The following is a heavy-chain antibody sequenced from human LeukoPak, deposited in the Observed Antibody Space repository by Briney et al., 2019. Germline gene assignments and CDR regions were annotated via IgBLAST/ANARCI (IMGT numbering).Heavy chain of an antibody. D-gene: IGHD4-17*01. V-gene: IGHV3-23*01. J-gene: IGHJ4*02. CDR2: ISGSNDNT. CDR3: AKGRGTTVTSAANY. Sequence: PGGSLRLSCAASGFTFSSYAMSWVRQAPGKGLEWVSSISGSNDNTYYADSAKDRFTISRDNSKNTLSLQMNSLRAEDTAVYYCAKGRGTTVTSAANYWGQGTLVTVSS. CDR1: GFTFSSYA.